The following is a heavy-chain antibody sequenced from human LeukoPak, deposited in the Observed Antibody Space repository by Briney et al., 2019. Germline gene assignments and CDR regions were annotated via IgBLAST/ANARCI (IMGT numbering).Heavy chain of an antibody. J-gene: IGHJ3*02. CDR2: ISSSSSYI. CDR3: ARNRYGDYDDAFDI. V-gene: IGHV3-21*01. D-gene: IGHD4-17*01. Sequence: GGSLRLSCAASGFTFSSYAMNWVRQTPGRGLEWVSSISSSSSYIYYADSVKGRFTISRDSAKNSLYLQMNSLRAEDTAVYSCARNRYGDYDDAFDIWGQGTMVTVSS. CDR1: GFTFSSYA.